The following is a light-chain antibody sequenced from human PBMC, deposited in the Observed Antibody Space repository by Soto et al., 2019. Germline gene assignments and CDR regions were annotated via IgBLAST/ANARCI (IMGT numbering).Light chain of an antibody. V-gene: IGLV4-60*02. Sequence: QSVLTQSSSASASLGSSVKLTCTLSSGHSSYIIAWHQQQPGKAPRYLMKLESCGSYNKGSGVPDRFSGSSSGADRYLTISNLQFEDEADYYCETWDSNTRVFGGGTKLTVL. J-gene: IGLJ3*02. CDR3: ETWDSNTRV. CDR1: SGHSSYI. CDR2: LESCGSY.